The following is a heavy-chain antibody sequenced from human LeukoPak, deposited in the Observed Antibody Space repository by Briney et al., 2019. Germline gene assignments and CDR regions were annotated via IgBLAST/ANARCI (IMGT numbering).Heavy chain of an antibody. J-gene: IGHJ4*02. V-gene: IGHV1-46*01. CDR3: ARERSGGSLGYFDY. CDR1: GSTFTNYG. D-gene: IGHD2-15*01. Sequence: ASVKVSCKASGSTFTNYGFSWVRQAPGQGLEWMGIINPSGGSTSYAQKFQGRVTMTRDMSTSTVYMELSSLRSEDTAVYYCARERSGGSLGYFDYWGQGTLVTVSS. CDR2: INPSGGST.